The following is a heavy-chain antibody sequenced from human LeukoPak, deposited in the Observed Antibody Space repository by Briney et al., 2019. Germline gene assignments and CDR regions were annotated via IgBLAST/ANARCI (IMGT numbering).Heavy chain of an antibody. CDR2: IRSSSSHI. CDR3: ANTILTGAL. CDR1: GFTLSSYS. D-gene: IGHD2-2*02. V-gene: IGHV3-21*01. Sequence: PGGSLRLSCAVSGFTLSSYSMNWVRQAPGKGLEWVSSIRSSSSHIYYADSVKGRFTISRDNAKNSLYLQMNSLRAEDTAVYYCANTILTGALWGQGTLVTVSS. J-gene: IGHJ4*02.